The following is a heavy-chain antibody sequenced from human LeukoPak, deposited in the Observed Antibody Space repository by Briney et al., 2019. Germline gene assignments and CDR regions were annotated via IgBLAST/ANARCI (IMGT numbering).Heavy chain of an antibody. CDR1: GGSFSGYY. CDR3: ARQRAAVYYAGY. V-gene: IGHV4-34*01. J-gene: IGHJ4*02. CDR2: INHSRST. Sequence: SETLSLTCAVYGGSFSGYYWSWIRQPPGKGLEWIGEINHSRSTNYNPSLKSRVTISVDTSKNQFSLKLSSVTAADTAVYYCARQRAAVYYAGYWGQGTLVTVSS. D-gene: IGHD6-13*01.